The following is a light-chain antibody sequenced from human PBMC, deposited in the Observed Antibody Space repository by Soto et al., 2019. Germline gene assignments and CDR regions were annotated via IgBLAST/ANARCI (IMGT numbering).Light chain of an antibody. CDR3: QQDFSHAT. CDR2: AAS. J-gene: IGKJ1*01. V-gene: IGKV1-6*01. Sequence: AIPMTQSPSSLSASVGDRVTITCRASQGIRNDLGWYQQKPGKAPKLLIYAASSLQSGVPSRFSGSGSGTDFTLTISSLQPEDFATYYCQQDFSHATFGQGNKVEIK. CDR1: QGIRND.